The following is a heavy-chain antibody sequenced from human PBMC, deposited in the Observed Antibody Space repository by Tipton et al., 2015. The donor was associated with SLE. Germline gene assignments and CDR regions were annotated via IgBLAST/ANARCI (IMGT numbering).Heavy chain of an antibody. D-gene: IGHD3-10*01. J-gene: IGHJ5*02. CDR1: GGSISSYY. Sequence: TLSLTCTVSGGSISSYYWSWIRQPPGKGLEWIGEINHSGSTNYNPSLKSRVTISVDTSKNQFSLKLSSVTAADTAVCYCARVTELLWFGEARGWFDPWGQGTLVTVSS. V-gene: IGHV4-34*01. CDR2: INHSGST. CDR3: ARVTELLWFGEARGWFDP.